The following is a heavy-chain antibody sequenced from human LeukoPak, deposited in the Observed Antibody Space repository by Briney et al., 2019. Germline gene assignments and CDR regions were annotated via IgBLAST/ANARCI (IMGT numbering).Heavy chain of an antibody. CDR2: ISSSGSHI. CDR3: ARIRGDLGAFDM. Sequence: GGSLRLSCAASGFTFYTNSMNWVRQAPGKGLEWVSYISSSGSHIYYSDSVKGRFTISRDNAKTSLSLQMNSLSAEDTAVYYCARIRGDLGAFDMWGQGTMVAVSS. V-gene: IGHV3-21*01. CDR1: GFTFYTNS. D-gene: IGHD4-17*01. J-gene: IGHJ3*02.